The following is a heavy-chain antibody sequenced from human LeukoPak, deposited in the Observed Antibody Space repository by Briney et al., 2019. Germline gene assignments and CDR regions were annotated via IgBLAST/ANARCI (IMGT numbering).Heavy chain of an antibody. V-gene: IGHV3-13*01. CDR2: IANDGAT. CDR1: GFTFSNYD. J-gene: IGHJ3*02. CDR3: ARGGRDGFDI. D-gene: IGHD2-15*01. Sequence: PGGSLSLSCAASGFTFSNYDMHWVRHASGKGLEWVSAIANDGATFYSGSVKGRFIISRENAKRSLYLQMNSLRVGDTALYYCARGGRDGFDIWGQGTLVTVSS.